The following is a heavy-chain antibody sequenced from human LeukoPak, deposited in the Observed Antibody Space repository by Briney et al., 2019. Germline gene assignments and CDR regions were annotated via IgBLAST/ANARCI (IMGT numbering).Heavy chain of an antibody. CDR2: TYYRSKWYT. D-gene: IGHD2-15*01. CDR3: ARGRGGDDAFDI. V-gene: IGHV6-1*01. J-gene: IGHJ3*02. Sequence: SQTLSLTCAISGDSVSSNGAAWNWIRQSPSRGLQWLGRTYYRSKWYTDYAVSVKSRITINPDTSKNQFSLLLNSVTPEDTAVYYCARGRGGDDAFDIWGQGTMVTVSS. CDR1: GDSVSSNGAA.